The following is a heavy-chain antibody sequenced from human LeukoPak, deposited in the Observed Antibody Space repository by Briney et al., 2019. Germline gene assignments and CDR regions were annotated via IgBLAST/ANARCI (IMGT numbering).Heavy chain of an antibody. J-gene: IGHJ4*02. D-gene: IGHD3-10*01. CDR1: GGSFSGYY. CDR3: ARNRGAY. CDR2: INHSGST. V-gene: IGHV4-34*01. Sequence: SETLSLTCAVYGGSFSGYYWSWIRQPPGKGLEWIGEINHSGSTNYNPSLKSRVTISVDTSKNQFSLKLSSVTAADTAVYYCARNRGAYWGQETLVTVSS.